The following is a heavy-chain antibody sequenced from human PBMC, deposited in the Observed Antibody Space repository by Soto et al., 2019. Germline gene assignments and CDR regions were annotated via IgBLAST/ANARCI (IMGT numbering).Heavy chain of an antibody. Sequence: QVQLQESGPGLVKASETLSLTCSVSGDSVTSGRYYWNWIRQPPGKGLEWIGYLNYGGRTNYNPSRKSRVTISVDTSKNQFSLKVTSVSAADTAVYYCARWDFYYGMDAWGQGTTVTVSS. CDR3: ARWDFYYGMDA. CDR1: GDSVTSGRYY. V-gene: IGHV4-61*01. J-gene: IGHJ6*02. CDR2: LNYGGRT.